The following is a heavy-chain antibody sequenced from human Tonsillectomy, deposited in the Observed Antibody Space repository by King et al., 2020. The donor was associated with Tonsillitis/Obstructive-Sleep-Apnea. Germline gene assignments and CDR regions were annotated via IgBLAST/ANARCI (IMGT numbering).Heavy chain of an antibody. CDR2: AYNRVKWYN. CDR3: ARARGWFDS. CDR1: GDSVSSNSAA. J-gene: IGHJ5*01. Sequence: VQLQQSGPVLWKPSQTRSLTCAISGDSVSSNSAAWYWIRQSPSSGLEWPGRAYNRVKWYNYYAVTVKSRLTINPATPNNKFSLHRSTVAPEDTAVYYCARARGWFDSGGQGTLVTVSS. V-gene: IGHV6-1*01.